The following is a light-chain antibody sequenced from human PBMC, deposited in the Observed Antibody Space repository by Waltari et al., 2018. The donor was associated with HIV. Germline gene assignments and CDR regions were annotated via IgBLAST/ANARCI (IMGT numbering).Light chain of an antibody. J-gene: IGLJ1*01. Sequence: QSALTQPASVSGSPGQSITISCTGTSSDVGSYNLVSWYQQHPGKAPKLMIYEGSKRPSGVSNRVAGSKSGNTASLTISGLQAEDEADYYCCSYAGSSLYVFGIGTKVTVL. V-gene: IGLV2-23*01. CDR1: SSDVGSYNL. CDR2: EGS. CDR3: CSYAGSSLYV.